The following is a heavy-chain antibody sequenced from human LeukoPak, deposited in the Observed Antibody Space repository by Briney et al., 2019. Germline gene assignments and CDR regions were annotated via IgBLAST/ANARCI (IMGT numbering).Heavy chain of an antibody. D-gene: IGHD3-3*01. Sequence: GGSLRLSCAASGFTFSSYSMNWVRQAPGKGLEWVSYISSSSSTIYYADSVKGRFTISRDNAKNPLYLQMNSLRAEDTAVYYCARSGYDFWSGYGSWYFDLWGRGTLVTVSS. V-gene: IGHV3-48*01. CDR2: ISSSSSTI. J-gene: IGHJ2*01. CDR3: ARSGYDFWSGYGSWYFDL. CDR1: GFTFSSYS.